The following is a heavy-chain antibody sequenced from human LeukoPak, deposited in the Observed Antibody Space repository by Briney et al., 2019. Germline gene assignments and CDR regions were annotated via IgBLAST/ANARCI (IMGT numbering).Heavy chain of an antibody. CDR2: IYYSGSP. D-gene: IGHD5-12*01. J-gene: IGHJ5*02. Sequence: KTSETLSLTCTVSGGSISSSSYYWSWIRQPRGKGLEWIGYIYYSGSPNYNPSLKSRVTISVDTAKNQFSLKLSSVTAADTAVYYWARDGRVATIEPSVSGRWYWSDPWGQGTLVTVSS. CDR1: GGSISSSSYY. CDR3: ARDGRVATIEPSVSGRWYWSDP. V-gene: IGHV4-61*01.